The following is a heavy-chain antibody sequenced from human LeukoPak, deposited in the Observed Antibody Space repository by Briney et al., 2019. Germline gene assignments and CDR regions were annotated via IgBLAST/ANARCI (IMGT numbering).Heavy chain of an antibody. Sequence: SETLSLTCTVSGGSVCSGSYYWSWIRQPPGKGLEWIGYIYYSGSTNYNPSLKSRVTISVDTSKNQFSLKLSSVTAADTAVYYCARGTWGYCSSTSCYKDWGQGTLVTVSS. CDR2: IYYSGST. V-gene: IGHV4-61*01. J-gene: IGHJ4*02. D-gene: IGHD2-2*01. CDR1: GGSVCSGSYY. CDR3: ARGTWGYCSSTSCYKD.